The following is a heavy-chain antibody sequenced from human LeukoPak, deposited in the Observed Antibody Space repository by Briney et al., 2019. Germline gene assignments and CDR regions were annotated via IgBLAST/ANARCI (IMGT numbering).Heavy chain of an antibody. Sequence: PGGSLRLSCAASGFTFSTSGMNWVRQAPGKGLAWISYISSRGRTIFYADSVKGRFIISRDNAKNSLYLQMNSLRAEDTAVYYCARDSGGHNYALDGFDIWGQGTMVTVSS. J-gene: IGHJ3*02. CDR3: ARDSGGHNYALDGFDI. CDR2: ISSRGRTI. V-gene: IGHV3-48*03. D-gene: IGHD5-24*01. CDR1: GFTFSTSG.